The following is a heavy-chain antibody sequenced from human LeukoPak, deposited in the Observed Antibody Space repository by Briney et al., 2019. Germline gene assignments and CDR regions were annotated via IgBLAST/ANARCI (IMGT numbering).Heavy chain of an antibody. Sequence: ASVKVSCKASGYTFTSYGISWVRQAPGQGLEWMGWISAYNGNTNYAQKLQGRVTKTTDTSTSTAYMELRSLRTVDTAVYYCARDFPPYYDFWSGYSPPQYWGQGTLVNVSS. J-gene: IGHJ4*02. CDR3: ARDFPPYYDFWSGYSPPQY. CDR2: ISAYNGNT. V-gene: IGHV1-18*01. D-gene: IGHD3-3*01. CDR1: GYTFTSYG.